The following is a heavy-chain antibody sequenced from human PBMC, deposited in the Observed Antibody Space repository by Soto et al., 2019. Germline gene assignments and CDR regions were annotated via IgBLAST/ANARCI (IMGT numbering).Heavy chain of an antibody. Sequence: EVQLVESGGGLVQPGGSLRLSCAASGFTFSSYSMNWVRKAPGKGLEWVSHISSSSSTIYYADSVKGRFTISRDNAKNSLHLQMNSLRAEDTAVYYCARVTMVRGDYWGQGTLVTVSS. D-gene: IGHD3-10*01. V-gene: IGHV3-48*01. CDR1: GFTFSSYS. CDR2: ISSSSSTI. J-gene: IGHJ4*02. CDR3: ARVTMVRGDY.